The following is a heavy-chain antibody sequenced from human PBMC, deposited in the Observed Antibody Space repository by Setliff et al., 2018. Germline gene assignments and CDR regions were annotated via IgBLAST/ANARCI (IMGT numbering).Heavy chain of an antibody. D-gene: IGHD3-22*01. CDR1: GGSISSYY. Sequence: LSLTCTVSGGSISSYYWSWIRQPPGKGLEWIGYIYYSGSTNYNPSLKSRVTISLDTSKNQFSLKLTSVTAADTAIYYCARTNYYDSSTYFNWFDPWGQGTLVTVSS. CDR2: IYYSGST. J-gene: IGHJ5*02. CDR3: ARTNYYDSSTYFNWFDP. V-gene: IGHV4-59*08.